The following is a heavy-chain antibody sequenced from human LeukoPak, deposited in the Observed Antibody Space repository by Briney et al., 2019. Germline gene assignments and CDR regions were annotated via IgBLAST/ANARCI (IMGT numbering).Heavy chain of an antibody. Sequence: SETLSLTCTVSGGSISSYYWSWIRQPPGKGLEWIGYIYYSGSTNYSPSLKSRVTISVDTSKNQFSLKLSSVTAADTAVYYCARARGIAAAGNGDWFDPWGQGTLVTVSS. CDR3: ARARGIAAAGNGDWFDP. CDR1: GGSISSYY. CDR2: IYYSGST. J-gene: IGHJ5*02. D-gene: IGHD6-13*01. V-gene: IGHV4-59*01.